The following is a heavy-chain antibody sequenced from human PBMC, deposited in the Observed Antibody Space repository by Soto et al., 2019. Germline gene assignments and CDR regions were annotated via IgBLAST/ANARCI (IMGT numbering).Heavy chain of an antibody. CDR3: ASGPTTHVLRYFDWLFHFDY. Sequence: EVQLVESGGGLAQPGGSLRLSCAASGFTVSSNYMSWVRQAPGKGLEWVSVIYSGGSTYYADSVKGRFTISRDNSKNTLYLQMNSLRAEDTAVYYCASGPTTHVLRYFDWLFHFDYWGQGTLVTVSS. CDR1: GFTVSSNY. J-gene: IGHJ4*02. CDR2: IYSGGST. V-gene: IGHV3-66*01. D-gene: IGHD3-9*01.